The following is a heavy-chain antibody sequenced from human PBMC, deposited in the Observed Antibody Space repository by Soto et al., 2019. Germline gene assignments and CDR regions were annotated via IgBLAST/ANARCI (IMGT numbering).Heavy chain of an antibody. CDR3: ARRLARGVIGWFDP. J-gene: IGHJ5*02. Sequence: SETLSLTCTVSGASITSGTYYWGWIRQPPGKWLEWIGSLYFTGRTYYSPSLKSRVTISVDTSRTHFSLNLTSVTAADTAVYYCARRLARGVIGWFDPWGQGTLVTVYS. CDR2: LYFTGRT. V-gene: IGHV4-39*02. CDR1: GASITSGTYY. D-gene: IGHD3-10*01.